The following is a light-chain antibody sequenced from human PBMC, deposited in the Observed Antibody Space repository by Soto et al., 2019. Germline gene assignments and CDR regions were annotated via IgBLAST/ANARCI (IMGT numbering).Light chain of an antibody. Sequence: QPVLTQSPSASASLGASVKLACTLRSGHSSYAIAWHQQQPEKGPRYLMKLNSDGSHSKGDGIPDRFSGSSSGAERYLTISSLQSEDDADYYCQTWGTGVPVFGGGTKLTVL. CDR2: LNSDGSH. CDR1: SGHSSYA. J-gene: IGLJ2*01. CDR3: QTWGTGVPV. V-gene: IGLV4-69*01.